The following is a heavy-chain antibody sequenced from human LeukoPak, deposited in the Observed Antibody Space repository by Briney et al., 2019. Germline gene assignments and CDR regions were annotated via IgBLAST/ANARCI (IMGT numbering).Heavy chain of an antibody. V-gene: IGHV4-39*07. Sequence: SETPSLTCTVSGGSISSSSYYWGWIRQPPGKGLEWIASVYYSGSSYYNPSLRSRVTISVDTSKHQFSLRLSSVTAADTAVYYCARSPCSGGDCYIYYYYYYYIDVWGKGTTVTVSS. D-gene: IGHD2-15*01. J-gene: IGHJ6*03. CDR2: VYYSGSS. CDR3: ARSPCSGGDCYIYYYYYYYIDV. CDR1: GGSISSSSYY.